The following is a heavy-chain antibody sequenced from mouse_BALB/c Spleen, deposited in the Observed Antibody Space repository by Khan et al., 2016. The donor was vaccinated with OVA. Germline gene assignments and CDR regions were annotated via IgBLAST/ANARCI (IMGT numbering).Heavy chain of an antibody. D-gene: IGHD2-1*01. J-gene: IGHJ4*01. Sequence: QVQLQQSGPELVKPGASVKLSCKATGYTFTDYDIRWVKQRTGQGLEWIGEIYPGSGSTYYNEKFKGKATLTADKSSNTAYMQLSSLTSEDSAVYSSAKISYGNSYAMDYWGQGTAVTVSS. V-gene: IGHV1-81*01. CDR3: AKISYGNSYAMDY. CDR1: GYTFTDYD. CDR2: IYPGSGST.